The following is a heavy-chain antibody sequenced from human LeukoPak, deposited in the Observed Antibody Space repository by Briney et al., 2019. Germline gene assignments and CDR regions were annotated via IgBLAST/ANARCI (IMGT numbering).Heavy chain of an antibody. CDR1: GFTFSSYS. CDR2: ISSSSSYI. V-gene: IGHV3-21*01. J-gene: IGHJ5*02. D-gene: IGHD3-3*01. Sequence: PGGSLRLSCAASGFTFSSYSMNWVRQAPGKGLEWVSSISSSSSYIYYADSVKGRFTISRDNAKNSLYLQMNSLRAEDTAVYYCARELRVTIFGVVTTPNWFDPWGQGTLVTVSS. CDR3: ARELRVTIFGVVTTPNWFDP.